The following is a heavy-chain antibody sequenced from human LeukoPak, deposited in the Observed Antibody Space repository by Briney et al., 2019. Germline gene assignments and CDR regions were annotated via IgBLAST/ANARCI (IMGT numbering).Heavy chain of an antibody. CDR2: IYSDGTT. CDR1: GGSISNYY. J-gene: IGHJ5*02. D-gene: IGHD2/OR15-2a*01. Sequence: SETLSLTCTVSGGSISNYYWNWIRQPAGKGLEWIGRIYSDGTTNYNPSLKSRVTMSVDTSKNQVSLKLTSVTAADTAVYYCARDPSFSSGWFDPWGQGTLVSISS. V-gene: IGHV4-4*07. CDR3: ARDPSFSSGWFDP.